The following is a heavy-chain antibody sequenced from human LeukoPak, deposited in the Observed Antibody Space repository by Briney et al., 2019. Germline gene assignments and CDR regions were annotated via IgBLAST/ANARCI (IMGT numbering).Heavy chain of an antibody. CDR1: GFTFSTYP. CDR2: MSFDGDSE. Sequence: GGSLRLSCAASGFTFSTYPMHWVRQAPGKGLEWVAVMSFDGDSEYYSDSVRGRFTVSRDNAKSTLYLQMNSLRPEDTAVYYCAKSTRAVMAMMDVWGKGTTVTVSS. D-gene: IGHD3-16*01. CDR3: AKSTRAVMAMMDV. V-gene: IGHV3-30-3*01. J-gene: IGHJ6*04.